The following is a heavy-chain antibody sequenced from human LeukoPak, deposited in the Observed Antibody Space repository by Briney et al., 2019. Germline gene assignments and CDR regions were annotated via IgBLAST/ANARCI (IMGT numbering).Heavy chain of an antibody. V-gene: IGHV4-38-2*02. CDR1: GYSISSGYY. CDR3: ARHETVVRGNRGFDY. D-gene: IGHD3-10*01. CDR2: IYYSGST. Sequence: SETLSLTCTVSGYSISSGYYWGWIRPPPGKGLEWIGSIYYSGSTYYNPSLKSRVTISVDTSKNQFSLKLSSVTAADTAVYYCARHETVVRGNRGFDYWGQGTLVTVSS. J-gene: IGHJ4*02.